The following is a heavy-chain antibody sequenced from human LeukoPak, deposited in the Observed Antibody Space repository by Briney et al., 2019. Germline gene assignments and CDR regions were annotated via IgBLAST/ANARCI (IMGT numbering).Heavy chain of an antibody. V-gene: IGHV4-34*01. D-gene: IGHD1-26*01. CDR3: ARGSGSYQDY. CDR2: INHSGST. CDR1: GGSFSGYY. J-gene: IGHJ4*02. Sequence: SETLSLTCAVYGGSFSGYYWSWIRQPPGKGLEWIGEINHSGSTNYNPSLKSRVTISVDTSKNQFSLKLSSVTAADTAVYYCARGSGSYQDYWGQGTLVTVSS.